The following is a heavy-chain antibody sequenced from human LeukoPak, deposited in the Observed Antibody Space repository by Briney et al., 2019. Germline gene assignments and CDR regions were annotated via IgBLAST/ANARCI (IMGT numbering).Heavy chain of an antibody. D-gene: IGHD1-1*01. CDR3: ARGGYTHAYYYYYMDV. V-gene: IGHV5-51*01. J-gene: IGHJ6*03. CDR1: GYSFTSYW. Sequence: GESLKISCKGSGYSFTSYWIGWVRQMPGKGLEWMGIIYPGDSDTRYSPSFQGQVTISADKSISTAYLQWSSLKASDTAMYYCARGGYTHAYYYYYMDVWGKGTTVTVSS. CDR2: IYPGDSDT.